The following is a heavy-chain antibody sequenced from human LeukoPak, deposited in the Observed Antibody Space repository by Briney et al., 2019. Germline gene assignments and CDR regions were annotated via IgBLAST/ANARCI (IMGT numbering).Heavy chain of an antibody. CDR2: IYPGDSDT. CDR1: GYNFSNYW. J-gene: IGHJ4*02. Sequence: GESLKISCEASGYNFSNYWINWVRQKPGKGLEWMGIIYPGDSDTRYGPSFQGRVTISADRSANTAYLQWSRLEASDTAKYFCARKANGMAAPFDSWAQGTLVTVSS. V-gene: IGHV5-51*01. D-gene: IGHD6-13*01. CDR3: ARKANGMAAPFDS.